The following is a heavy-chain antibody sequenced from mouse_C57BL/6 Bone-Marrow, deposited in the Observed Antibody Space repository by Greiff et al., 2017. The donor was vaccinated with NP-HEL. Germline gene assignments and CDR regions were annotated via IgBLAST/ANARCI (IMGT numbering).Heavy chain of an antibody. CDR1: GFTFSSYA. CDR2: ISDGGSYT. J-gene: IGHJ2*01. D-gene: IGHD1-1*01. V-gene: IGHV5-4*01. CDR3: AREVLREDPYFDY. Sequence: EVHLVESGGGLVKPGGSLKLSCAASGFTFSSYAMSWVRQTPEKRLEWVATISDGGSYTYYPDNVKGRFTISRDNAKNNLYLQMSHLKSEDTAMYYCAREVLREDPYFDYWGQGTTLTVSS.